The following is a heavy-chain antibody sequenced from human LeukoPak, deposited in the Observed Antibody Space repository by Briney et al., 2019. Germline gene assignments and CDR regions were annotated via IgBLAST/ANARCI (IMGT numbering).Heavy chain of an antibody. CDR2: MNPNSGST. J-gene: IGHJ4*02. Sequence: ASVKVSCKASAYTFTDYYVHWVRQATGQGLEWMGWMNPNSGSTGYAQKFQGRVTITRNTSISTAYMELSGLRSEDTAVYYCARGRSTGYPYYFEYWGQGTLVTVSS. D-gene: IGHD5-12*01. V-gene: IGHV1-8*03. CDR3: ARGRSTGYPYYFEY. CDR1: AYTFTDYY.